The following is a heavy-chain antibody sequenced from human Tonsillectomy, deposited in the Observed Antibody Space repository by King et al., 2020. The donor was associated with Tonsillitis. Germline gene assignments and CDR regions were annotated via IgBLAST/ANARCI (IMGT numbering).Heavy chain of an antibody. Sequence: MQLQESGPRLVMPSQTLSLTCTVSGGSISRGDDYWSWIRQSPGKGPEWIGYIYSSGSTYYNSSLKSRVTISINMAKTMFSLKMRSVTVADTAVYYCAKADGSGSYWGPKSFDSWGQGIPVSVSS. CDR2: IYSSGST. CDR1: GGSISRGDDY. V-gene: IGHV4-30-4*08. D-gene: IGHD3-10*01. CDR3: AKADGSGSYWGPKSFDS. J-gene: IGHJ5*01.